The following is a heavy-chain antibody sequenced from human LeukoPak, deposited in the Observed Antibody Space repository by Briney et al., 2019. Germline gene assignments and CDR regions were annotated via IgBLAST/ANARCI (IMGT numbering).Heavy chain of an antibody. CDR1: GYTFTGYY. CDR3: AGSTVTRLAEYFQH. Sequence: ASVKVSCKASGYTFTGYYMHWVRQAPGQGLEWMGRINPNSGGTNYAQKFQGRVTMTRDTSISTAYMELSRLRSEDTAVYYCAGSTVTRLAEYFQHWSQGTLVTVSS. CDR2: INPNSGGT. V-gene: IGHV1-2*06. J-gene: IGHJ1*01. D-gene: IGHD4-17*01.